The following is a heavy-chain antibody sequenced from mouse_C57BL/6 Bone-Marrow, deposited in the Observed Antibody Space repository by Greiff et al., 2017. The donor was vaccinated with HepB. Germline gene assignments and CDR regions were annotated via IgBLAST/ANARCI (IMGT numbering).Heavy chain of an antibody. CDR2: INPSTGGT. CDR1: GYSFTGYY. J-gene: IGHJ2*01. CDR3: ARGRY. V-gene: IGHV1-42*01. Sequence: EVQLQQSGPELVKPGASVKISCKASGYSFTGYYMNWVKQSPEKSLEWIGEINPSTGGTTYNQKFKAKATLTVVKSSSTAYMQLKSLTSEDSAVYYCARGRYWGQGTTLTVSS.